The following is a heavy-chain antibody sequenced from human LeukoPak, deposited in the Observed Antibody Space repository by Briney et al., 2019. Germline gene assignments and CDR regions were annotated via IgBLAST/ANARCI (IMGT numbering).Heavy chain of an antibody. Sequence: GGSLRLSCAASGFTFDDYGMSWVRQAPGKGLEWVSGRNGGSTGYADSVKGRFTISRDNSKNTLYLQMNSLRAEDTAVYYCAKPSPVWESLATWGQGTLVTVSS. CDR3: AKPSPVWESLAT. D-gene: IGHD1-26*01. J-gene: IGHJ4*02. CDR1: GFTFDDYG. CDR2: RNGGST. V-gene: IGHV3-20*04.